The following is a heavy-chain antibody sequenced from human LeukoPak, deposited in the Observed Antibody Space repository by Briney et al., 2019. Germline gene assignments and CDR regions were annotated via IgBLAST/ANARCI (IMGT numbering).Heavy chain of an antibody. CDR3: AKDIATMVRGVDFDY. J-gene: IGHJ4*02. CDR1: RFSLDDYA. Sequence: GGSLRLSCATSRFSLDDYAMQWVRHAPGKGLEWVSLISGDGGGTYYADTVEGRFTTSRDKNEDSLYLQKNSPRTEDTALYYSAKDIATMVRGVDFDYWGQGTLVTVSS. D-gene: IGHD3-10*01. V-gene: IGHV3-43*02. CDR2: ISGDGGGT.